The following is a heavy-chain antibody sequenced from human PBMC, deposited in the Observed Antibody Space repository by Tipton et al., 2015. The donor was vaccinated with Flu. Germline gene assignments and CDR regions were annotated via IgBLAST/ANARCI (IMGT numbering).Heavy chain of an antibody. V-gene: IGHV4-34*01. CDR3: ARHGSGSYYNTPRGGFDY. CDR1: GGSFSGYY. J-gene: IGHJ4*02. Sequence: TLSLTCTVYGGSFSGYYWSWIRQPPGKGLEWIGETNHSGGTNYNPSLKSRVTIPVDTSKNQFSLKLSSVTAADTAVYYCARHGSGSYYNTPRGGFDYWGQGTLVTVSS. CDR2: TNHSGGT. D-gene: IGHD3-10*01.